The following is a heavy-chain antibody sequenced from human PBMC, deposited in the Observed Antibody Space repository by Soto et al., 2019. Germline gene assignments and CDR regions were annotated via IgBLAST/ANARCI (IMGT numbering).Heavy chain of an antibody. D-gene: IGHD3-10*01. CDR3: ARGRPPTMVRGVETFYYGLDV. V-gene: IGHV1-2*04. Sequence: GASVKVSCKASGYTFTDYYMHWVRQAPGQGLEWMAWINPNSGGTNYAQKFQGWVTMTRDTSISTAYMDLSRLRSDDTAVYYCARGRPPTMVRGVETFYYGLDVWGQGTTVTVSS. CDR2: INPNSGGT. CDR1: GYTFTDYY. J-gene: IGHJ6*02.